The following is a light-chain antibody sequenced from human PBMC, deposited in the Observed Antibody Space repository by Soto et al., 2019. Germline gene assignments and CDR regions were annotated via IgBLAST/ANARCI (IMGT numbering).Light chain of an antibody. CDR3: SSYAGSSTHV. CDR1: SSDVGGYNY. CDR2: EVN. J-gene: IGLJ1*01. V-gene: IGLV2-14*01. Sequence: QSALTQPASVSGSPGQSITISCTGTSSDVGGYNYVSWYQQHPGKAPKLMIYEVNKRPSGVANRFSGSKSGNTASLTISGLQADDEADYYCSSYAGSSTHVFGSGTKLTVL.